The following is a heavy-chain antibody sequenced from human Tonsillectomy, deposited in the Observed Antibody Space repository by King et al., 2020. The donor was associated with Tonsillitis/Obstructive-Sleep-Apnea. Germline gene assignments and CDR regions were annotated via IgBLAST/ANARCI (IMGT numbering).Heavy chain of an antibody. D-gene: IGHD5-12*01. V-gene: IGHV3-48*03. CDR1: GFTFSTYE. CDR3: ASDSLGWYFDL. Sequence: VQLVESGGGLVQPGGSLRLSCAASGFTFSTYEMNWVRQAPGKGLEWVSFISSSGSTIYYADSVKGRFTISRDNAKNSLYLQMNSLRAEDTAVYYCASDSLGWYFDLWGRGTLVSVSS. J-gene: IGHJ2*01. CDR2: ISSSGSTI.